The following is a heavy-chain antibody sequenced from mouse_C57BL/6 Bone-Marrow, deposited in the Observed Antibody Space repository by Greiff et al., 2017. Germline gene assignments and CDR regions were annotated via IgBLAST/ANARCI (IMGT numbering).Heavy chain of an antibody. D-gene: IGHD2-2*01. V-gene: IGHV1-83*01. CDR1: YTFTDYYM. J-gene: IGHJ3*01. CDR3: NYGYGWFAY. Sequence: VQLQQSGPELVKPGASVKMSCKASGYTFTDYYMHWVKQKPGKGLEWIGEIYPGSGNTYYNEKFKGKATLTADTSSSTAYMQLSSLTSEDSAVYFCANYGYGWFAYWGRGTLVTVSA. CDR2: YPGSGNTY.